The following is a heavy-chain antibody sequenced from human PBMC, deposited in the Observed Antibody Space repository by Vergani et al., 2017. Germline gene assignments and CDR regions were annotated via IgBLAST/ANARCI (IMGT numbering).Heavy chain of an antibody. D-gene: IGHD2-2*01. CDR2: INNSGST. J-gene: IGHJ4*02. V-gene: IGHV4-34*01. CDR3: ARDPFTSTGYCSSTSCYVDY. CDR1: GGSFSGYY. Sequence: QVQLQQWGAGLLKPSETLSLTCAVYGGSFSGYYWSWIRQPPGKGLEWIGEINNSGSTNYNPSLKSRDTISVDTSKNQFSLKQSSVTAADTAVYDCARDPFTSTGYCSSTSCYVDYWGQGTLVTVSS.